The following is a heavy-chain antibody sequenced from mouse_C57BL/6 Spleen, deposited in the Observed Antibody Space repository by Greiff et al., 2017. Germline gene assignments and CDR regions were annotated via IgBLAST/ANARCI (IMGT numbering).Heavy chain of an antibody. J-gene: IGHJ4*01. V-gene: IGHV2-2*01. D-gene: IGHD2-1*01. Sequence: VQRVESGPGLVQPSQSLSITCTVSGFSLTSYGVHWVRQSPGKGLEWLGVIWSGGSTDYNAAFISRLSISKDNSKSQVFFKMNSLQADDTAIYYCARGGNLAMDYWGQGTSVTVSS. CDR2: IWSGGST. CDR1: GFSLTSYG. CDR3: ARGGNLAMDY.